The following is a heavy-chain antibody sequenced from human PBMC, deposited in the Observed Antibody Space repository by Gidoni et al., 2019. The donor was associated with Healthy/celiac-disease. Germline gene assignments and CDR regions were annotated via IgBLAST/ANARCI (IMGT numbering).Heavy chain of an antibody. Sequence: QAQLVQSGAEVKTPGSSGTVSCKAFGGTFSRYDISWVRQAPGQGLEWMGRIIPILGIANNAQKYQGRVTITADKSTSTAYMELSSLRSEDTAVYYCARDSYDFWSGYHPDYWGQGTLVTVSS. J-gene: IGHJ4*02. CDR2: IIPILGIA. CDR1: GGTFSRYD. D-gene: IGHD3-3*01. V-gene: IGHV1-69*09. CDR3: ARDSYDFWSGYHPDY.